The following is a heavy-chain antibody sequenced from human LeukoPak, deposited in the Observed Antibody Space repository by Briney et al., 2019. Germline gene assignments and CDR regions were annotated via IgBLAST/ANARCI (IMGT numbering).Heavy chain of an antibody. CDR3: ARVPYYDFWSGYYMRPEFGMDV. V-gene: IGHV1-8*01. CDR2: MNPNSGNT. Sequence: GASVTVSCKASGYTFTSYDINWVRQATGQGLEWMGWMNPNSGNTGYAQKFQGRVTMTRNTSISTAYMELSSLRSEDTAVYYCARVPYYDFWSGYYMRPEFGMDVWGQGTTVTVSS. D-gene: IGHD3-3*01. CDR1: GYTFTSYD. J-gene: IGHJ6*02.